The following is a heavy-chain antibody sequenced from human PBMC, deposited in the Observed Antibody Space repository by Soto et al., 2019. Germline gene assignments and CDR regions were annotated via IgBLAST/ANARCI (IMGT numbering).Heavy chain of an antibody. Sequence: QVQLVESGGGEVQPGGSLRLSCAASGFIFSGYAMHWVRQAPGKGLEWVAVISYDGNTQYYADSVKGRFTVSRDNSNNILYVEMNNLRDEDTAMYYCAKETNAYEINFWGQGTLVTVSP. CDR2: ISYDGNTQ. J-gene: IGHJ4*02. D-gene: IGHD3-9*01. CDR1: GFIFSGYA. V-gene: IGHV3-30-3*01. CDR3: AKETNAYEINF.